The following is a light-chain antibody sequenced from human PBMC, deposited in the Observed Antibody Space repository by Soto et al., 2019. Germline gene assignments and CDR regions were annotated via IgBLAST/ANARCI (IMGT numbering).Light chain of an antibody. V-gene: IGKV4-1*01. CDR2: WAS. CDR1: QSLLANCNNKNC. CDR3: QQRSNWPLT. Sequence: DIVMTQSPDSLAVSLGERATINCKSSQSLLANCNNKNCLAWYQHKPGQPPKMLILWASTRESGVPDRFSGSGSGTDFTLTISSLQAEDAAVYYCQQRSNWPLTFGGGTKVEIK. J-gene: IGKJ4*01.